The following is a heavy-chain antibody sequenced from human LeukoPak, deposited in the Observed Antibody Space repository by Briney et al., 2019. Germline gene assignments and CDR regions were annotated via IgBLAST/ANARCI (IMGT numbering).Heavy chain of an antibody. CDR3: ARGGRSLWFADLLTN. CDR1: GFNFSNYW. V-gene: IGHV3-7*01. CDR2: IKHDGREK. J-gene: IGHJ4*02. Sequence: PGGSLRLSCEGSGFNFSNYWMVWVRQGPGRGLERVANIKHDGREKHFVDSVKGRFSISRDNAHNSLYLDMNNLRPEDTALYFCARGGRSLWFADLLTNWGQGILVAVSS. D-gene: IGHD3-10*01.